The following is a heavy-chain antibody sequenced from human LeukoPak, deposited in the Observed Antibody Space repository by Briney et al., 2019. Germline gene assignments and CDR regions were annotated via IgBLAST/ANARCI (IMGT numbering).Heavy chain of an antibody. CDR1: GFTFSSYS. V-gene: IGHV3-21*01. CDR3: AREEEADAFDI. CDR2: ISSSSSYI. Sequence: GGSLRLSCAASGFTFSSYSMNWVRQAPGKGLEWVSSISSSSSYIYYADSVKGRFTISRDNAKNALFLQMNSLRADDTAVYYCAREEEADAFDIWGQGTMVTVSS. J-gene: IGHJ3*02.